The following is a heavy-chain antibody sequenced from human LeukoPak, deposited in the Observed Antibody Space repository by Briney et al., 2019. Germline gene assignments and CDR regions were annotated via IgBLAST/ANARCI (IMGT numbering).Heavy chain of an antibody. D-gene: IGHD6-13*01. CDR1: GGSISSSSYY. J-gene: IGHJ4*02. V-gene: IGHV4-39*01. CDR3: ARRTAAETIDY. CDR2: LYYSGIT. Sequence: PSETLSLICTVSGGSISSSSYYWGWIRQPPGKGLEWIATLYYSGITYYNPSLKSRVAISADTSKNQFSLKLNSVTAADTAVYYCARRTAAETIDYWGQGTLVTVSS.